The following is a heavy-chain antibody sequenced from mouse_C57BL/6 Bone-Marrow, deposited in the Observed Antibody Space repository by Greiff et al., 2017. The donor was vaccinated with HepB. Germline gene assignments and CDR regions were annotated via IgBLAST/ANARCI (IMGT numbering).Heavy chain of an antibody. D-gene: IGHD4-1*01. J-gene: IGHJ4*01. CDR2: INPSTGGT. V-gene: IGHV1-42*01. CDR3: ARKLGGYAMDY. Sequence: VQLQQSGPELVKPGASVKISCKASGYSFTGYYMNWVKQSPEKSLEWIGEINPSTGGTTYNQKFKAKATLTVDKSSSTAYMQLKSLTSEDSAVYYGARKLGGYAMDYWGQGTSVTVSS. CDR1: GYSFTGYY.